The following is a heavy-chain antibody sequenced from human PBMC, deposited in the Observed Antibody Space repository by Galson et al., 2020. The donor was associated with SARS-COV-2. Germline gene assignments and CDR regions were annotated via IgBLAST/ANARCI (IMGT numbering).Heavy chain of an antibody. V-gene: IGHV3-48*01. CDR3: ARDGGPEWELLVIDY. D-gene: IGHD1-26*01. CDR2: ISSSSSTI. J-gene: IGHJ4*02. Sequence: GESLKISCAASGFTFSSYSMNWVRQAPGKGLGWVSYISSSSSTIYYVDSVKGRFTISRDNAKNSLYLQMNSLRAEDTAVYYCARDGGPEWELLVIDYWGQGTLVTVSS. CDR1: GFTFSSYS.